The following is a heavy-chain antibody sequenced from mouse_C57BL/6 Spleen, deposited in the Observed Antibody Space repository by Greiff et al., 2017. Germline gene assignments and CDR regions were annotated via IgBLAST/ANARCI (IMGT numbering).Heavy chain of an antibody. CDR2: IWSGGST. Sequence: VQLQQSGPGLVQPSQSLSITCTVSGFSLTSYGVHWVRQSPGKGLEWLGVIWSGGSTDYNAAFISRLGISKDNSKSQVFFKMNSLQADDTAIYYCAREVEGVREYYYAMDYWGQGTSVTVSA. V-gene: IGHV2-2*01. D-gene: IGHD1-1*01. J-gene: IGHJ4*01. CDR3: AREVEGVREYYYAMDY. CDR1: GFSLTSYG.